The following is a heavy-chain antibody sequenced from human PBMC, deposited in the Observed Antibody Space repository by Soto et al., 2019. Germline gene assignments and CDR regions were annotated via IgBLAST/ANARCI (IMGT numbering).Heavy chain of an antibody. Sequence: PGGSLRLSCAASGFTFSSYAMSWVRQAPGKGLEWVSAISGSGGSTYYADSVKGRFTISRDNSKNTLYLQMNSLRAEDTAVYYCAKHVLLWFGELSQFDYWGQGTLVTVSS. D-gene: IGHD3-10*01. CDR1: GFTFSSYA. V-gene: IGHV3-23*01. J-gene: IGHJ4*02. CDR3: AKHVLLWFGELSQFDY. CDR2: ISGSGGST.